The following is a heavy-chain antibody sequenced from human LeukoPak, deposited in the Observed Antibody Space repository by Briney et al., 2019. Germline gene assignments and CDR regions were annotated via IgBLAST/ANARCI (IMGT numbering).Heavy chain of an antibody. CDR3: TRDPNTRGSPFDY. CDR2: IYSGGST. CDR1: GFTVSSNY. Sequence: GGSLRLSCAASGFTVSSNYMNWVRQAPGKGLEWVSVIYSGGSTYYADSVKGRFTISRDDYKSIAYLQMNSLKTEDTAVYYCTRDPNTRGSPFDYWGQGTLVTVSS. J-gene: IGHJ4*02. D-gene: IGHD1-26*01. V-gene: IGHV3-53*01.